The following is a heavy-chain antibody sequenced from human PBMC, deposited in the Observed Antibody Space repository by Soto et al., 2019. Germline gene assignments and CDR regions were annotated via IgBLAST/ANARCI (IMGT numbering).Heavy chain of an antibody. Sequence: EVQLVESGGGVVQPGGSLRLSCAASEFIFNKYAMHWVRQAPGKGLEYVSSISSDGGSTYYANSVKDRFTISRDNSKNRLYLQMGSLRAEDMAVYFCARGLPLDYWGQGTLVTVSS. V-gene: IGHV3-64*01. J-gene: IGHJ4*02. CDR2: ISSDGGST. CDR3: ARGLPLDY. CDR1: EFIFNKYA.